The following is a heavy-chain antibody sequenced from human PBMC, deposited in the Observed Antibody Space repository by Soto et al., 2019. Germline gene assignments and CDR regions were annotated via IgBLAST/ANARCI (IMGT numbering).Heavy chain of an antibody. CDR1: GFTVSSNY. CDR3: ARRPYYYYYMDG. CDR2: IYSGGST. J-gene: IGHJ6*03. V-gene: IGHV3-66*04. Sequence: SLRLSCAASGFTVSSNYMSWVRQAPGKGLEWVSVIYSGGSTYYADSVKGRFTISRDNSKNTLYLQMNSLRAEDTAVYYCARRPYYYYYMDGWGKGTTVTVSS.